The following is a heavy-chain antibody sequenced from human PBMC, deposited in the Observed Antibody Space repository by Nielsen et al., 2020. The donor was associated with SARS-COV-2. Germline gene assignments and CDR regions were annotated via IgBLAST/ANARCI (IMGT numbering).Heavy chain of an antibody. V-gene: IGHV3-30*04. Sequence: GESLKISCAASGFTFGSYAMHWVRQAPGKGLEWVAVISYDGSNKYYADSVKGRFTISRDNSKNTLYLQMNSLRAEDTAVYYCARDDRSAVAGSSFDYWGQGTLVTVSS. CDR2: ISYDGSNK. D-gene: IGHD6-19*01. CDR1: GFTFGSYA. CDR3: ARDDRSAVAGSSFDY. J-gene: IGHJ4*02.